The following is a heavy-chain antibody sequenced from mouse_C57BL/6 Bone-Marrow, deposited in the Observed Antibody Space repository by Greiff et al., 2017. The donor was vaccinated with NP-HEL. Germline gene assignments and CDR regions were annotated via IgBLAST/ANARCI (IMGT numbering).Heavy chain of an antibody. D-gene: IGHD1-1*01. CDR1: GYSFTGYF. V-gene: IGHV1-37*01. Sequence: EVKLVESGPELVKPGASVKISCKASGYSFTGYFMNWVKQSHGKSLEWIGRINPYNGDTFYNQKFKGKATLTVDKSSSTAHMELLSLTSEDFAVYYCARSLYYYGSSYFYYAMDYWGQGTSVTVSS. J-gene: IGHJ4*01. CDR3: ARSLYYYGSSYFYYAMDY. CDR2: INPYNGDT.